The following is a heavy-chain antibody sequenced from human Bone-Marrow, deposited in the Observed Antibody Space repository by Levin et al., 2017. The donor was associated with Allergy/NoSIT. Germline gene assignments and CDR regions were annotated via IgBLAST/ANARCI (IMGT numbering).Heavy chain of an antibody. CDR1: GFTFSSYW. Sequence: GGSLRLSCAASGFTFSSYWMHWVRQAPGKGLVWVSRINSDGSSTSYADSVKGRFTISRDNAKNTLYLQMTSLRAEATAVYYCARAPPGGYYYYGMDVWGQGTTVTVSS. J-gene: IGHJ6*02. V-gene: IGHV3-74*01. D-gene: IGHD1-14*01. CDR3: ARAPPGGYYYYGMDV. CDR2: INSDGSST.